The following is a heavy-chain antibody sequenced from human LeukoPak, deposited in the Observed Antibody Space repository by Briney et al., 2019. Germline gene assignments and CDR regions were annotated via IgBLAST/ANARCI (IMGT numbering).Heavy chain of an antibody. CDR2: ISAYNGNT. CDR3: ARDGFVVVTEPNPFDY. D-gene: IGHD2-21*02. V-gene: IGHV1-18*01. CDR1: GYTFTSYG. Sequence: ASVKVSCKASGYTFTSYGISWVRQAPGQGLECMGWISAYNGNTNYAQKLQGRVTMTTDTSTSTAYMELRSLRSDDTAVYYCARDGFVVVTEPNPFDYWGQGTLVTVSS. J-gene: IGHJ4*02.